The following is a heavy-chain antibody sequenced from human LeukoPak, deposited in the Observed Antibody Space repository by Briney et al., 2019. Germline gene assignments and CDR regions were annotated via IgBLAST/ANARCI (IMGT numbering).Heavy chain of an antibody. CDR2: IYYSGST. D-gene: IGHD7-27*01. CDR1: GGSISSYY. Sequence: SETLSLTCTVSGGSISSYYWSWIRQLPGKGLEWIGYIYYSGSTNYNPSLKSRVTISVDTSKNQFSLKLSSVTAADTAVYYCARSPGVLNWFDPWGQGTLVTVSS. J-gene: IGHJ5*02. CDR3: ARSPGVLNWFDP. V-gene: IGHV4-59*01.